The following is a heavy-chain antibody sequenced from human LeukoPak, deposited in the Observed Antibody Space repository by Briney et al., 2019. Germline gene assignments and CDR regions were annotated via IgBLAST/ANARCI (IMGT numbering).Heavy chain of an antibody. D-gene: IGHD3-22*01. CDR3: ARGRGYYYDSSGYFGY. V-gene: IGHV4-61*02. J-gene: IGHJ4*02. CDR1: GGSISSSSYY. CDR2: IYTSGST. Sequence: SETLSLTCTVSGGSISSSSYYWSWIRQPAGKGLEWIGRIYTSGSTNYNPSLKSRVTISVDTSKNQFSLKLSSVTAADTAVYYCARGRGYYYDSSGYFGYWGQGTLVTVSS.